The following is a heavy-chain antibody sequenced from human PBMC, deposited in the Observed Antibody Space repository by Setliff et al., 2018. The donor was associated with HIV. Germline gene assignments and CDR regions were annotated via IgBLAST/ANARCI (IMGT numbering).Heavy chain of an antibody. J-gene: IGHJ4*02. CDR2: VSHSGST. Sequence: LSLTCVVSGVSLSNSLWWTWVRQPPGKGLEWIGEVSHSGSTNYNPSLKSRVATSVDKSKNQFSLELNSVTAADTAVYYCARDQRLSYWGQGTLVTVSS. V-gene: IGHV4-4*02. CDR3: ARDQRLSY. CDR1: GVSLSNSLW.